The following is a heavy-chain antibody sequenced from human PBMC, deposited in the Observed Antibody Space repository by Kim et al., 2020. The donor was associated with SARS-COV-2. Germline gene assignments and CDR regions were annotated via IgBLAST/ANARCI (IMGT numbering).Heavy chain of an antibody. CDR3: ARRGYSGYDRREGYYFDY. V-gene: IGHV4-39*01. J-gene: IGHJ4*02. D-gene: IGHD5-12*01. Sequence: KSRVTISVDTSKNQFSLTLSSVTAADTAVYYCARRGYSGYDRREGYYFDYWGQGTLVTVSS.